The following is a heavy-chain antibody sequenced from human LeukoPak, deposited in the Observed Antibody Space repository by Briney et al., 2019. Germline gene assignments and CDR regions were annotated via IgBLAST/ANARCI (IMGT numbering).Heavy chain of an antibody. V-gene: IGHV5-51*01. CDR2: IDPDESNV. Sequence: GESLKISCKGSGYKFPLYWIGWVRQMPGKGLEWMGIIDPDESNVIYSPSFQGQVTISVDKSISTAYLHWRSLKASDSAMYYCARRKTIGPLHYWGRGTQVTVSS. CDR1: GYKFPLYW. D-gene: IGHD3-9*01. CDR3: ARRKTIGPLHY. J-gene: IGHJ4*02.